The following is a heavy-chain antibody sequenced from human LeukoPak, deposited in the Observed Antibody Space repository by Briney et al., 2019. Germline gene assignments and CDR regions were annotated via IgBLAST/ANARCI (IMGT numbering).Heavy chain of an antibody. CDR3: AKRDRPCSGDCSAPYYFDY. Sequence: GGSLRLSCAASGFTFSSYAMSWVRQAPGKGLEWVSSISSSGANTYYADSVKGRFTISRDNTKNTLYLQMSSLRVEDTAVYYCAKRDRPCSGDCSAPYYFDYWGQGTLVTVSS. J-gene: IGHJ4*02. D-gene: IGHD2-21*02. CDR1: GFTFSSYA. V-gene: IGHV3-23*01. CDR2: ISSSGANT.